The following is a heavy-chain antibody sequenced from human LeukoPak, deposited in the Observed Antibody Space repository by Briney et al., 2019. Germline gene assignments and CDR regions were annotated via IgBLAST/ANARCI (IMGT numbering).Heavy chain of an antibody. CDR3: ARMRGELVVAAAIFDAIGV. CDR1: GFTFSSYA. CDR2: ISGSGGST. J-gene: IGHJ6*02. V-gene: IGHV3-23*01. Sequence: GGSLRLSCAASGFTFSSYAMSWVRQAPGKGLEWVSAISGSGGSTYYADSVKGRFTISRDNSKNTLYLQMSSLRAEDTAVYYCARMRGELVVAAAIFDAIGVWGQGTTVTVSS. D-gene: IGHD2-2*01.